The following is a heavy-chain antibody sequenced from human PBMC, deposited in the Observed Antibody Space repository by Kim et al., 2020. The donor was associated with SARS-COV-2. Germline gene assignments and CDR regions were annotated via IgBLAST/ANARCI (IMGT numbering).Heavy chain of an antibody. J-gene: IGHJ5*02. CDR1: GFTFSSYG. V-gene: IGHV3-30*18. CDR3: AKGLYYGSGGLRNPNWFDP. Sequence: GGSLRLSCAASGFTFSSYGMHWVRQAPGKGLEWVAVISYDGSNKYYADSVKGRFTISRDNSKNTLYLQMNSLRAEDTAVYYCAKGLYYGSGGLRNPNWFDPWGQGTLVTVSS. D-gene: IGHD3-10*01. CDR2: ISYDGSNK.